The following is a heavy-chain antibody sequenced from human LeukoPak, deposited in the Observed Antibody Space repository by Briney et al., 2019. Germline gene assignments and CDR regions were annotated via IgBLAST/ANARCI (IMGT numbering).Heavy chain of an antibody. CDR2: ISSGGITI. D-gene: IGHD5-18*01. J-gene: IGHJ6*03. CDR1: GLTVSSNS. V-gene: IGHV3-48*04. Sequence: GGSLRLSCAASGLTVSSNSMSWVRQAPGKGLEWVSYISSGGITIYYADSVKGRFTISRDNAKNSLYLQMNSLRAEDTAVYYCAKDAQPTLYYYYYYYMDVWGKGTTVTISS. CDR3: AKDAQPTLYYYYYYYMDV.